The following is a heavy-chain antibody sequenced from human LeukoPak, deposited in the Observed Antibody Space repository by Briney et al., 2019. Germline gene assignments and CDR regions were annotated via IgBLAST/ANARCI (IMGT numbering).Heavy chain of an antibody. CDR1: GGTFSSYA. J-gene: IGHJ4*02. CDR3: TRGSRYGSGSPPLL. Sequence: ASVKVSCKASGGTFSSYAISWVRQAPGQGLEWMGGIIPIFGTANYAQKFQGRVTITADESTSTAYMELSSLRSEDTAVYYCTRGSRYGSGSPPLLWGQGTLVTVSS. CDR2: IIPIFGTA. V-gene: IGHV1-69*13. D-gene: IGHD3-10*01.